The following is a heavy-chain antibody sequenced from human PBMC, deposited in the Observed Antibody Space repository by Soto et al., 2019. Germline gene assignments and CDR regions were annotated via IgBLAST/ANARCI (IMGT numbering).Heavy chain of an antibody. V-gene: IGHV4-59*01. J-gene: IGHJ4*02. D-gene: IGHD2-15*01. CDR1: GGSISSYY. CDR2: IYYSGST. CDR3: ARGTPIGYCSGGSCYQKNFDY. Sequence: SETLSLTCTVSGGSISSYYWSWIRQPPGKGLEWIGYIYYSGSTNYNPSLKSRVTISVDTSKNQFSLKLSSVTAADTAVYYCARGTPIGYCSGGSCYQKNFDYWGQGTLVTVSS.